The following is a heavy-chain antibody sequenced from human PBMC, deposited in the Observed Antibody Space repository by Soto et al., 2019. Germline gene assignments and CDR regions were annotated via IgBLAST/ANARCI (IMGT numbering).Heavy chain of an antibody. CDR3: ARLSGSYNDRYFDY. J-gene: IGHJ4*02. Sequence: QLQLQESGPGLMKPSETLSLTCTVSGGSTSSSSYQWVLIRQPPGKGLEWIGNVYYNGNTYSNPSLKSRLTISVDTSNNQFSLKVKSVTAADTAVYYCARLSGSYNDRYFDYWGQGTLVTVSS. CDR2: VYYNGNT. D-gene: IGHD1-26*01. CDR1: GGSTSSSSYQ. V-gene: IGHV4-39*01.